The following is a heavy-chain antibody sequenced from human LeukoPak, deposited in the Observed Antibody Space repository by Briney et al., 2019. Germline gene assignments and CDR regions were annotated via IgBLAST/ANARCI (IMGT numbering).Heavy chain of an antibody. Sequence: SETLSLTCTVSGGSISSGDYYWSWIRQPPGKGLEWIGYIYYSGSTYYNPSLKSRLTISVDTSKNHFSLKLSSVTAADTAVYYCARGSGAALYYYYGMDVWGKGTTVTASS. CDR1: GGSISSGDYY. CDR2: IYYSGST. J-gene: IGHJ6*04. D-gene: IGHD1-26*01. V-gene: IGHV4-30-4*01. CDR3: ARGSGAALYYYYGMDV.